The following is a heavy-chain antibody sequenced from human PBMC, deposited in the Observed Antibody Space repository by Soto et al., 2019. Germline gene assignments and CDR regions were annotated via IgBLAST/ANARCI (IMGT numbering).Heavy chain of an antibody. V-gene: IGHV1-69*13. CDR3: ARGVDIVVVVAATPLDY. D-gene: IGHD2-15*01. J-gene: IGHJ4*02. Sequence: ASVKVSCKASGYTFTSYGISWVRQAPGQGLEWMGWIIPIFGTANYAQKFQGRVTITADESTSTAYMELSSLRSEDTAVYYCARGVDIVVVVAATPLDYWGQGTLVTVSS. CDR1: GYTFTSYG. CDR2: IIPIFGTA.